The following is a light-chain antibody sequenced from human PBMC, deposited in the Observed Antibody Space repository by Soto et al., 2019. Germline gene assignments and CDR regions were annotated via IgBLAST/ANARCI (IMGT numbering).Light chain of an antibody. CDR2: DAS. CDR3: QQYNNWLSIT. CDR1: QSVSSSY. J-gene: IGKJ5*01. V-gene: IGKV3-15*01. Sequence: EIVLTQSPGTLSLPPGERATLSCRASQSVSSSYLAWYQQKPGQSPRLLIYDASNRASGIPARFSGSGSGTEFTLTISSLQSEDFAVYYCQQYNNWLSITFGQGTRLAIK.